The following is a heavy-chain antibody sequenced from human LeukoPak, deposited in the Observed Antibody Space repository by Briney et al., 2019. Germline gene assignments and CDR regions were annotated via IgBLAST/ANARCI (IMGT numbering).Heavy chain of an antibody. CDR1: GFTFSDFY. Sequence: GGSLRLSCAASGFTFSDFYMSWVRQAPGKGLEWVANINKDGSEEKYVDSVKGRSTISRDNAKNSLYLQMSSLRADDTAVYYCARWPHCQDFWGRGTRVTVSS. CDR2: INKDGSEE. CDR3: ARWPHCQDF. J-gene: IGHJ4*02. V-gene: IGHV3-7*03.